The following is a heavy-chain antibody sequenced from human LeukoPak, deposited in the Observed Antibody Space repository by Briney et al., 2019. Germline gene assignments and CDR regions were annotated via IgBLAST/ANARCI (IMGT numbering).Heavy chain of an antibody. D-gene: IGHD3/OR15-3a*01. V-gene: IGHV3-23*01. CDR2: ISGGGGNT. J-gene: IGHJ4*02. CDR3: AKHFCTGLDCSLFDS. Sequence: GGSLRLSCAASKFAFSSYAMSWVRQAPGKGLEWVSAISGGGGNTYYADSVKGRFIISRDNSKNALSLQLNSLRPEDTALYYCAKHFCTGLDCSLFDSWGQGTLVTVSS. CDR1: KFAFSSYA.